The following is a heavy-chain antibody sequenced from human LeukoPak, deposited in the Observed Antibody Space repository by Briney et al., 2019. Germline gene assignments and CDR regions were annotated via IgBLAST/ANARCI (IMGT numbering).Heavy chain of an antibody. CDR2: INPNSGGT. CDR1: GYTFTSYY. CDR3: ARIIAARGYYYYGMDV. V-gene: IGHV1-2*02. J-gene: IGHJ6*02. Sequence: ASVKVSCKASGYTFTSYYMHWVRQAPGQGLEWMGWINPNSGGTNYAQKFQGRVTMTRDTSISTAYMELSRLRSDDTAVYYCARIIAARGYYYYGMDVWGQGTTVTVSS. D-gene: IGHD6-6*01.